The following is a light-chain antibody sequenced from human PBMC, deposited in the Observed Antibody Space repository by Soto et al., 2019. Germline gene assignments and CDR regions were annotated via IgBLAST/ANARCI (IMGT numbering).Light chain of an antibody. CDR2: AAS. J-gene: IGKJ5*01. CDR1: QTITTS. CDR3: QQNYSLPIT. V-gene: IGKV1-39*01. Sequence: DIQMTQSPSYMSTSVGDRITITCRTSQTITTSLNWYRQKPGKAPDLLIYAASSLQSGIPSRFGGRGSGTDFTLTITGLQPEDFATYYCQQNYSLPITFGQGTRLEIK.